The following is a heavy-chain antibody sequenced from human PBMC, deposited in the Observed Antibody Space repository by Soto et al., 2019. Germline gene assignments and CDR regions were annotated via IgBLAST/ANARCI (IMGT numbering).Heavy chain of an antibody. Sequence: PGESLKISCKGSVYSFTSYWISWVRQMPGKGLEWMGRIDPSDSYTNYSPSFQGHVTISADKSISTAYLQWSSLKASDTAMYYCARHPRRVVVVAATRRGSGSNWFDPWGQGTLVTVSS. CDR2: IDPSDSYT. V-gene: IGHV5-10-1*01. D-gene: IGHD2-15*01. CDR3: ARHPRRVVVVAATRRGSGSNWFDP. CDR1: VYSFTSYW. J-gene: IGHJ5*02.